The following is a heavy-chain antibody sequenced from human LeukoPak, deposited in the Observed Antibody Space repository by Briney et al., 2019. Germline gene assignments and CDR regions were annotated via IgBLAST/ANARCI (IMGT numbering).Heavy chain of an antibody. CDR3: GKTLGGSGSKGFDY. D-gene: IGHD3-10*01. Sequence: QPGGSLRLSCAASGFIFSTYGMTWVRQAPGKGLEWVSSISDSGDRTNYADSVKGRFAMSRDNSKNTVYLQMNSLRAEDTAVYYCGKTLGGSGSKGFDYWGQGTLVTVSS. V-gene: IGHV3-23*01. J-gene: IGHJ4*02. CDR1: GFIFSTYG. CDR2: ISDSGDRT.